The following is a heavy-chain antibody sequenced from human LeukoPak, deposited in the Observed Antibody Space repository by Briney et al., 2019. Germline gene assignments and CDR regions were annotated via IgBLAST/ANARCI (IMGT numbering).Heavy chain of an antibody. CDR3: AKDTLKSWRGYYGMDV. V-gene: IGHV3-30*18. D-gene: IGHD1-1*01. Sequence: PGRSLRLPCAASGFTLSSYGMLWVRQAPGKARVWVAVISYDRSSKNYGDTVKDRFTISRENSNNTLDLKMNSLRAEDTAVYYCAKDTLKSWRGYYGMDVWGQGTTVTVSS. J-gene: IGHJ6*02. CDR1: GFTLSSYG. CDR2: ISYDRSSK.